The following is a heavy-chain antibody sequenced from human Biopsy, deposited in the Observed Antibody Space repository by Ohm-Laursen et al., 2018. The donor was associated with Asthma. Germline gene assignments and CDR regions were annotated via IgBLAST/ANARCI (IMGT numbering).Heavy chain of an antibody. D-gene: IGHD2-2*01. J-gene: IGHJ4*02. V-gene: IGHV3-7*05. CDR2: INQYGSEE. Sequence: SLRPSCTAFAFTFSTYWMTWVRQAPGKGLQWVATINQYGSEESYVDSVKGRFTISRDNAKNSLYLQMNSLRVGDTAFYYCARVAWDIVVVPAAMPGAYFDHWGQGALVTVSS. CDR3: ARVAWDIVVVPAAMPGAYFDH. CDR1: AFTFSTYW.